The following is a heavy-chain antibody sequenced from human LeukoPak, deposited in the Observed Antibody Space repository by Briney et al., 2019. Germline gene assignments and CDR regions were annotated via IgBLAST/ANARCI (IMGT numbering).Heavy chain of an antibody. V-gene: IGHV4-34*01. D-gene: IGHD2-15*01. CDR3: ARGLSRIPRGKNWFDP. CDR2: INHSGST. CDR1: GGSFSGYY. J-gene: IGHJ5*02. Sequence: PSETLSLTCAVYGGSFSGYYWSWIRQPPVKGLEWIGEINHSGSTNYNPSLKSRVTISVDTSKNQFSLKLSSVTAADTAVYYCARGLSRIPRGKNWFDPWGQGTLVTVSS.